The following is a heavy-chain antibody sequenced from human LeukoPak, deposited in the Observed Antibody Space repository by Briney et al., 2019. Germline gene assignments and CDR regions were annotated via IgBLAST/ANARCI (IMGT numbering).Heavy chain of an antibody. CDR1: GFTSSSYW. CDR3: ARPRHKGRLRPNLGYFDY. D-gene: IGHD4-17*01. J-gene: IGHJ4*02. V-gene: IGHV3-74*01. Sequence: PGGSLRLSCALSGFTSSSYWMHWVRQVPGKGLVWVSRINDDGTYTVYADSVKGRFTISRDNAKNTLYLQMNSLRAEDTAVYYCARPRHKGRLRPNLGYFDYWGQGTLVTVSS. CDR2: INDDGTYT.